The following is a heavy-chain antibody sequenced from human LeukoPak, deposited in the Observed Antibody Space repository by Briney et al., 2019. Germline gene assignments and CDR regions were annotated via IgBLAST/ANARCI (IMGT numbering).Heavy chain of an antibody. D-gene: IGHD3-22*01. CDR3: ARGSYYDSSGYTPDY. V-gene: IGHV3-9*01. Sequence: GGSLRLSCEASGFTFNNYAMHWVRQAPGKGLEWVSGISWDRGTTGYGDSVKGRFTISRDNAKNSLYLQMNSLRAEDTAVYYCARGSYYDSSGYTPDYWGQGTLVTVSS. CDR1: GFTFNNYA. J-gene: IGHJ4*02. CDR2: ISWDRGTT.